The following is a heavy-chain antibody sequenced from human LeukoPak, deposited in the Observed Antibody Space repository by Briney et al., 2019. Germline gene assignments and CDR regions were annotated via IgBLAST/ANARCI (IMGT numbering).Heavy chain of an antibody. J-gene: IGHJ4*02. CDR1: GFTFSRDA. CDR2: ISGSGGST. D-gene: IGHD3-22*01. CDR3: AKDPYDSSGYYYFDY. V-gene: IGHV3-23*01. Sequence: GGSLRLSCAASGFTFSRDAMSWVRQAPGKGLDWVSAISGSGGSTYYADSVKGRFTISRDNSKNTLYLQMNSLRAEDTAVYYCAKDPYDSSGYYYFDYWGQGTLVTVSS.